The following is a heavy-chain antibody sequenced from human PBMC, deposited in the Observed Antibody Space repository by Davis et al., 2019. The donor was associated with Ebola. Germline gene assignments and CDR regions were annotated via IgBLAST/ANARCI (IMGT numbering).Heavy chain of an antibody. CDR1: GFTFSSYW. J-gene: IGHJ3*02. CDR2: INSDGSST. D-gene: IGHD7-27*01. CDR3: ARDLGMGRRVDAFDI. Sequence: HTGGSLRLSCAASGFTFSSYWMHWVRQAPGKGLVWVSRINSDGSSTSYADSVKGRFTISRDNAKNTLYLQKNSLRVEDTAVYYCARDLGMGRRVDAFDIWGQGTMVTVSS. V-gene: IGHV3-74*01.